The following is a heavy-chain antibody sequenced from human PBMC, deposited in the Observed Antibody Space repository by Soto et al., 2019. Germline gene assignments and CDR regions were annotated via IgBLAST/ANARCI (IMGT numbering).Heavy chain of an antibody. CDR1: GFPFATYG. J-gene: IGHJ4*02. CDR3: VGGQYYFDY. CDR2: ISYEGSNR. Sequence: QVQLVASGGGVVQPGRSLRLSCAASGFPFATYGMHWVREGPGKGLEWVAVISYEGSNRYYAASVKGQLTISRHNYKNTLSLQLNDLRREDTAVYYCVGGQYYFDYRGQGTLVTVAS. D-gene: IGHD3-10*01. V-gene: IGHV3-30*03.